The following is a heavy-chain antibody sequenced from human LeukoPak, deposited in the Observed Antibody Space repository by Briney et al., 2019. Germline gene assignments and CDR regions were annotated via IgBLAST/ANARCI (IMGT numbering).Heavy chain of an antibody. D-gene: IGHD1-1*01. V-gene: IGHV1-24*01. CDR2: FDPEDGET. CDR3: AMLGNEWSTAAFDI. J-gene: IGHJ3*02. Sequence: ASVKVSCKVSGYTLTELSMHWVRQAPGKGLEWMGGFDPEDGETIYAQKFQGRVTMTEDTSTDTAYMELSSLRSEDTAVYYCAMLGNEWSTAAFDIWGQGTMVTVSS. CDR1: GYTLTELS.